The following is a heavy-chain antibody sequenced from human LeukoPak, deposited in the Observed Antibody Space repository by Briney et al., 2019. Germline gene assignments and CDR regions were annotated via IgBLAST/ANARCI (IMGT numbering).Heavy chain of an antibody. Sequence: ASVKVSCKASGYTFSGYYMHWVRQAPGQGVEWMGRINPNSGGTNYAQKFQGRVTMTRDTSIGTAYMELSSLTSDDTAVYYCARDGANKVRGVHYYYMDVWGKGITVTVSS. J-gene: IGHJ6*03. CDR2: INPNSGGT. V-gene: IGHV1-2*06. CDR1: GYTFSGYY. CDR3: ARDGANKVRGVHYYYMDV. D-gene: IGHD3-10*01.